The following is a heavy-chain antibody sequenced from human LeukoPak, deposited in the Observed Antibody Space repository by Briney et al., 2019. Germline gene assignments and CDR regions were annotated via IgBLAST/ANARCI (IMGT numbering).Heavy chain of an antibody. Sequence: GASVKVSCKASGYTFTSYYMHWVRQAPAQGLEWMGIINPSGGSTSYAQKFQGRVTMTRDTSTSTVYMELSSLRSEDTAVYYCARDLGAAAGDYWGQGTLVTVSS. V-gene: IGHV1-46*01. CDR1: GYTFTSYY. CDR2: INPSGGST. J-gene: IGHJ4*02. D-gene: IGHD6-13*01. CDR3: ARDLGAAAGDY.